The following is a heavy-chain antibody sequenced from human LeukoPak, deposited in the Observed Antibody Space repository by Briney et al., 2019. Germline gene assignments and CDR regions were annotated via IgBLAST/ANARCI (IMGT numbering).Heavy chain of an antibody. J-gene: IGHJ4*02. D-gene: IGHD6-13*01. CDR1: GFTFNYYA. CDR2: ISGGGGST. CDR3: AKASGIAAAGNPFDY. V-gene: IGHV3-23*01. Sequence: GGSLRLSCAASGFTFNYYAMNWVRQAPGKGLEWVSGISGGGGSTYYADSVKGRFTISRDNSKNTLHLQMNSLRAEDTAVYYCAKASGIAAAGNPFDYWGQGTLVTVSS.